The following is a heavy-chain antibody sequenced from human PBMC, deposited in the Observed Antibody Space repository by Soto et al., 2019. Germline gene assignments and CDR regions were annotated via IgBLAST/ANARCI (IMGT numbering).Heavy chain of an antibody. V-gene: IGHV1-3*01. CDR2: INAGNGNT. D-gene: IGHD4-17*01. Sequence: GASVKVSCKASGYTFTSYAMHWVRQAPGQRLEWMGWINAGNGNTKYSQKFQGRVTITRDTSASTAYMELSSLRSEDTAVYYCANHPRHDYGDYVDYWGQGTLVTVSS. CDR3: ANHPRHDYGDYVDY. J-gene: IGHJ4*02. CDR1: GYTFTSYA.